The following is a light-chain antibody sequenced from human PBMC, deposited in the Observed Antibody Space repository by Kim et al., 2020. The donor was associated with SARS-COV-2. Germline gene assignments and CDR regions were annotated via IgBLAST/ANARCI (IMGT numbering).Light chain of an antibody. J-gene: IGKJ3*01. CDR1: QSISCH. V-gene: IGKV1-39*01. CDR3: QQSYSTPFT. Sequence: GSVGHRVTITRRTPQSISCHFNWYQHTPCRSPKLRISAASTLQGGVPSRFSGSGSGTDFTLTITSLQPEDFATYFCQQSYSTPFTFGTGTKVDIK. CDR2: AAS.